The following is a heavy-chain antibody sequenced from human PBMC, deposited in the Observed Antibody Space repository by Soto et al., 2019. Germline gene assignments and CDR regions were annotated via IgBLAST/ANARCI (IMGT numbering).Heavy chain of an antibody. CDR3: ARYGGELGIFDY. CDR2: IYYIGST. J-gene: IGHJ4*02. V-gene: IGHV4-61*01. Sequence: PSETLSLTCTVSGGSVSSGNYYWSWIRQPPGKGLEWIGYIYYIGSTNYNPSLKSRVTISVDRSKNQFSLKLSSVTAADTAVYYCARYGGELGIFDYWGQGTQVTVSS. D-gene: IGHD2-21*01. CDR1: GGSVSSGNYY.